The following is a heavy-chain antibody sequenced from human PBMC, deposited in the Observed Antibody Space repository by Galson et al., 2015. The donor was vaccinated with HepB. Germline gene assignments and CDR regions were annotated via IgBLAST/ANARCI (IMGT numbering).Heavy chain of an antibody. CDR3: ARADYAQLDAFDI. J-gene: IGHJ3*02. D-gene: IGHD4-17*01. V-gene: IGHV4-59*01. Sequence: ETLSLTCTVSGGSISSYYWSWIRQPPGKGLEWIGYFYYSGSTNYNPSLKSRLTISLDRSKKQFSLNLSSVTAADTAVYYCARADYAQLDAFDIWGQGTMVTVSS. CDR2: FYYSGST. CDR1: GGSISSYY.